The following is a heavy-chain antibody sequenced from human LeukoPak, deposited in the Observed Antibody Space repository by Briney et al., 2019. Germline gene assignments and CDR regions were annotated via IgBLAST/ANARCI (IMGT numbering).Heavy chain of an antibody. CDR3: ARDPRGTLKGTYSDY. CDR1: GGSISSNY. V-gene: IGHV4-59*01. D-gene: IGHD3-16*01. J-gene: IGHJ4*02. CDR2: IYYSGSP. Sequence: PSETLSLTCTVSGGSISSNYWSWIRQPPGKGLEWIGNIYYSGSPNYNPSLKSRVTISVDTSKNQFSLKLTSVTAADTAVYYCARDPRGTLKGTYSDYWGQGTLVTVSS.